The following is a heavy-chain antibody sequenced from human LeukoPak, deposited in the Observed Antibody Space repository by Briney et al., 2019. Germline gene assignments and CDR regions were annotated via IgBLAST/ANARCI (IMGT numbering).Heavy chain of an antibody. CDR3: ARGSMVQGVIRSKDYYYYYYYMDV. CDR1: GGTFSSYA. CDR2: ITPIFGTA. Sequence: SVKVSCKASGGTFSSYAISWVRQAPGQGLEWMGGITPIFGTANYAQKFQGRVTITADESTSTAYMELSSLRSEDTAVYYCARGSMVQGVIRSKDYYYYYYYMDVWGKGTTVTVSS. V-gene: IGHV1-69*13. D-gene: IGHD3-10*01. J-gene: IGHJ6*03.